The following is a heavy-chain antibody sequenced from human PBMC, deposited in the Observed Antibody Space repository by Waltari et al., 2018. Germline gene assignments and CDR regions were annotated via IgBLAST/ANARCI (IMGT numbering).Heavy chain of an antibody. D-gene: IGHD6-19*01. J-gene: IGHJ4*02. CDR2: IYYSGST. CDR1: GGSISSRSYY. Sequence: QLQLQESGPGLVKPSETLSLTCTVSGGSISSRSYYWGWIRQPPGKGLEWIGSIYYSGSTYYNPSLKSRVTISVDTSKNQFSLKLSSVTAADTAVYYCASSRIAVAGPVDYWGQGTLVTVSS. CDR3: ASSRIAVAGPVDY. V-gene: IGHV4-39*01.